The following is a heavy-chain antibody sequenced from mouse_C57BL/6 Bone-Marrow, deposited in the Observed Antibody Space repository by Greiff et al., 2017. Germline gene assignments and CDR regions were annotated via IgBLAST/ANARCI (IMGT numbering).Heavy chain of an antibody. Sequence: QVQLQQSGPGLVQPSQSLSITCTVSGFSLTSYGVHWVRQPPGKGLEWLGVIWSGGSTDYNAAFISRLSISKDNSKSQVFFKMNSLQADDTAIYYCAKKGYYYGSSYAMDYWGQGTSVTVSS. J-gene: IGHJ4*01. CDR2: IWSGGST. CDR1: GFSLTSYG. V-gene: IGHV2-4*01. CDR3: AKKGYYYGSSYAMDY. D-gene: IGHD1-1*01.